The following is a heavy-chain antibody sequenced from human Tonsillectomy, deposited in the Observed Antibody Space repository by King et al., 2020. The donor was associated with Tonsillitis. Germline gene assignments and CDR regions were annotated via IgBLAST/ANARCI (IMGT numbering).Heavy chain of an antibody. J-gene: IGHJ5*02. D-gene: IGHD3-22*01. CDR1: GYTFTTYD. CDR2: MNPNSGNT. V-gene: IGHV1-8*01. Sequence: QLVQSGAEVKKPGASVKVSCKASGYTFTTYDINWVRQATGQGLEWMGWMNPNSGNTGYAQQFQGRVTMTRNTSISTAYMELSSLRSEDTAVYYCARGGSVYDSSLYSWFDPWGQGTLVTVSS. CDR3: ARGGSVYDSSLYSWFDP.